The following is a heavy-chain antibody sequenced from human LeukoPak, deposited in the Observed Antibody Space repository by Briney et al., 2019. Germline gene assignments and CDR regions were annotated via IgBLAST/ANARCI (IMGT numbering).Heavy chain of an antibody. V-gene: IGHV1-2*04. CDR1: GYTFTGYY. CDR3: ARGIAAADTRPFDY. Sequence: ASVKVSCKASGYTFTGYYMHWVRQAPGQGLEWMGWINPNSGGTNYAQKFQGWVTMSIDTSKNQFSLKLSSVTAADTAVYYCARGIAAADTRPFDYWGQGTLVTVSS. D-gene: IGHD6-13*01. CDR2: INPNSGGT. J-gene: IGHJ4*02.